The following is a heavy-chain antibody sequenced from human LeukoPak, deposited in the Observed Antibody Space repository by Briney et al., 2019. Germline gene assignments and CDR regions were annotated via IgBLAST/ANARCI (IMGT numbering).Heavy chain of an antibody. D-gene: IGHD3-3*01. Sequence: PSETLSLTCTVSGGSISSYYWSWIRQPAGKGLEWIGRIYTSGSTNYNPSLKSRVTMSVDTSKNQFSLKLSSVTAADTAVYYCARDRNDFWSGYSLDYWGQGTLVTVSS. CDR3: ARDRNDFWSGYSLDY. CDR2: IYTSGST. CDR1: GGSISSYY. V-gene: IGHV4-4*07. J-gene: IGHJ4*02.